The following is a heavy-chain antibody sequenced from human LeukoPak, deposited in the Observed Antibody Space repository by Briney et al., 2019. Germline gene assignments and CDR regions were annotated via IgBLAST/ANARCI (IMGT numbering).Heavy chain of an antibody. CDR2: INPSGGST. CDR1: GYTFTGYY. CDR3: ARDRSMVRGVMGFDP. D-gene: IGHD3-10*01. Sequence: ASVKVSCKASGYTFTGYYMHWVRQAPGQGLEWMGIINPSGGSTSYAQKFQGRVTMTRDMSTSTVYMELSSLRSEDTAVYYCARDRSMVRGVMGFDPWGQGTLVTVSS. V-gene: IGHV1-46*01. J-gene: IGHJ5*02.